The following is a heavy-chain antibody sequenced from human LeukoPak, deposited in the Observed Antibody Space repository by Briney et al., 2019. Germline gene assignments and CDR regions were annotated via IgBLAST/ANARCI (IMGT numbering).Heavy chain of an antibody. CDR2: IYTSGTT. CDR3: AKSGASPLYHMDV. D-gene: IGHD1-26*01. CDR1: GGSISSGSYY. Sequence: PSQTLSLTCTVSGGSISSGSYYWSWIRQPAGKGLEWIGRIYTSGTTNYDPSLKSRVTISVDTSKNQISLKLSSVTAADTAIYYCAKSGASPLYHMDVWGKGATVTVSS. J-gene: IGHJ6*03. V-gene: IGHV4-61*02.